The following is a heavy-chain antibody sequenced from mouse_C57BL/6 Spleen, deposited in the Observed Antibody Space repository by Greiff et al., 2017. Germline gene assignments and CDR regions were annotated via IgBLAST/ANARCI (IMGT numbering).Heavy chain of an antibody. CDR2: IHPNSGST. V-gene: IGHV1-64*01. D-gene: IGHD4-1*01. CDR3: ARVAGTAFYY. J-gene: IGHJ2*01. CDR1: GYTFTSYW. Sequence: VQLQQSGAELVQPGASVKLSCKASGYTFTSYWMHWVQQRPGQGLEWIGMIHPNSGSTNYNEKFKSKATMTVAKSSSTAYMQLSRLTSADSAVYYCARVAGTAFYYWGQGTTLTVSS.